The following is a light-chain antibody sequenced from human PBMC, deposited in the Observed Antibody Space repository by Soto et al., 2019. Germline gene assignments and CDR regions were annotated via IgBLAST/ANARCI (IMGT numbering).Light chain of an antibody. V-gene: IGKV3-20*01. CDR1: QSVSSSY. CDR3: QQYGSSPLFT. Sequence: EIVLTQSPGTLSLSPGERATLSCRASQSVSSSYLAWYQQKPSQARRLLIYGASSRATGIPDRFSGSGSGTDFTLTISRLEPEDFAVYYCQQYGSSPLFTFGPGTKVDIK. J-gene: IGKJ3*01. CDR2: GAS.